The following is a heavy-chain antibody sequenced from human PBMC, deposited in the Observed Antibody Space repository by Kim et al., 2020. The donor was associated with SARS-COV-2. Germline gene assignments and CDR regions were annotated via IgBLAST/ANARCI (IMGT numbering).Heavy chain of an antibody. Sequence: SNPSLKSRVTRSIDTSKNQFSLKLSSVTAADTAMYYCARGYYDSGSYFNDWGQGTLVTVSS. J-gene: IGHJ4*02. V-gene: IGHV4-59*12. D-gene: IGHD3-10*01. CDR3: ARGYYDSGSYFND.